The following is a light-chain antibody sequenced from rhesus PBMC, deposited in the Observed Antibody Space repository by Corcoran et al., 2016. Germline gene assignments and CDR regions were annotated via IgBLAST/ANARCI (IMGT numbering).Light chain of an antibody. Sequence: QAALPQPRSVSGSPGQSVTISCTGTSSDIGGYDYVSWYQQHPGTAPKLLIYEVTKRPSGVSYRLSGSKSANSASLTISGLQPEDEDDYHCGSYVDGHSYIFGTGTRLTVL. CDR3: GSYVDGHSYI. J-gene: IGLJ1*01. CDR1: SSDIGGYDY. V-gene: IGLV2-32*02. CDR2: EVT.